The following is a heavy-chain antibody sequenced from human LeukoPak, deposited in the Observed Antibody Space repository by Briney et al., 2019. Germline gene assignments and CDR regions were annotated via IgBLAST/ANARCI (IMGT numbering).Heavy chain of an antibody. CDR1: GGSFSGYY. Sequence: SETLSLTRAVYGGSFSGYYWSWIRQPPGKGLEWIGEINHSGSTNYNPSLKSRVTISVDTSKNQFSLKLSSVTAADTAVYYCASRSIAVAGTEGNFDYWDQGTLVTVSS. D-gene: IGHD6-19*01. CDR3: ASRSIAVAGTEGNFDY. CDR2: INHSGST. V-gene: IGHV4-34*01. J-gene: IGHJ4*02.